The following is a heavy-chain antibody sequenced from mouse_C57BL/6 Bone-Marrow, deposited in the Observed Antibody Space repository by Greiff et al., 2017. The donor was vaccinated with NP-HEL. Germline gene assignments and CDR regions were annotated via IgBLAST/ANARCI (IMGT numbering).Heavy chain of an antibody. D-gene: IGHD1-1*01. V-gene: IGHV1-18*01. Sequence: DVQLQESGPELVKPGASVKIPCKASGYTFTDYNMDWVKQSHGKSLEWIGDINPNNGGTIYNQKFKGKATLTVDKSSSTAYMELRSLTSEDTAVYYCARKLRYYYWYFDVWGTGTTVTVSS. J-gene: IGHJ1*03. CDR2: INPNNGGT. CDR1: GYTFTDYN. CDR3: ARKLRYYYWYFDV.